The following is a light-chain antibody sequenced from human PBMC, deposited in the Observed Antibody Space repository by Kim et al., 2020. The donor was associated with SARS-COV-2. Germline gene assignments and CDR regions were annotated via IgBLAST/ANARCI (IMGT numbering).Light chain of an antibody. CDR1: QNIVRW. V-gene: IGKV1-12*01. CDR3: QQANTYPLT. CDR2: GAF. Sequence: DIQMTQSPSSVSASVGDRVTITCRASQNIVRWLAWYQQKPGTAPKLLIHGAFSLQDGVPSRFSGSGSETDFTLTIDSLQPEDFATYYCQQANTYPLTFGGGTKLRS. J-gene: IGKJ4*01.